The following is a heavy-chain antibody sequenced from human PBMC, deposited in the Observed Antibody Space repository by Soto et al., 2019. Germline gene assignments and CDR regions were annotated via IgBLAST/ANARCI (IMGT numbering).Heavy chain of an antibody. CDR2: IIPIFGTA. J-gene: IGHJ4*02. CDR1: GGTFSSYA. V-gene: IGHV1-69*13. CDR3: ACGGNSEYDY. Sequence: SVKVSCKASGGTFSSYAISWVRQAPGQGLEWMGGIIPIFGTADYAQKFQGRVTITADESTSTAYMELSSLRSEDTAVYYRACGGNSEYDYWGQGTLVTVSS. D-gene: IGHD2-21*02.